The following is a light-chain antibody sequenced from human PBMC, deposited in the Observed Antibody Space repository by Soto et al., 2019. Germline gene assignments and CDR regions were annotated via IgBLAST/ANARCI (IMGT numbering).Light chain of an antibody. J-gene: IGLJ1*01. CDR3: QSYVSRLSGCV. CDR1: SANIGEGSA. CDR2: ENN. V-gene: IGLV1-40*01. Sequence: QSVLPQPPSVSEAPGQRGTSSCTGSSANIGEGSAAHWYQQVPGTAPKLRIYENNNRPSGVPDRFSGSKSGTSASLAITGLQAEDEAAYYCQSYVSRLSGCVCGPGTKLTVL.